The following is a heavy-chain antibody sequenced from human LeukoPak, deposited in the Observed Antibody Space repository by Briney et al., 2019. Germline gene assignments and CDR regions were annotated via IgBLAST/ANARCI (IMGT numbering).Heavy chain of an antibody. D-gene: IGHD3-22*01. CDR1: GFTFISYV. Sequence: PGGSLRLSCAASGFTFISYVMSWVRQAPGKGLEWVSAITGSGGSTYYAEPVKGRFTISRDNSKNTLYLQMNSLRAGDTRVYYCAKDQPFYYDSSGYMAPFDYWGEGTLVTVSS. J-gene: IGHJ4*02. CDR3: AKDQPFYYDSSGYMAPFDY. CDR2: ITGSGGST. V-gene: IGHV3-23*01.